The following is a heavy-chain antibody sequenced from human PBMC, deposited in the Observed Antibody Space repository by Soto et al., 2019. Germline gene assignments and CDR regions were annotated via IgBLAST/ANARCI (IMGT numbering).Heavy chain of an antibody. J-gene: IGHJ4*02. Sequence: GGSLRLSCAASGFTFSSYGMHWVRQAPGKGLEWVAVISYDESNKYYADSVKGRFTISRDNSKNTLYLQMNSLRAEDTAVYYCAKGSVRLVRGVIIYFDYWGQGSLVTVSS. CDR1: GFTFSSYG. CDR2: ISYDESNK. V-gene: IGHV3-30*18. CDR3: AKGSVRLVRGVIIYFDY. D-gene: IGHD3-10*01.